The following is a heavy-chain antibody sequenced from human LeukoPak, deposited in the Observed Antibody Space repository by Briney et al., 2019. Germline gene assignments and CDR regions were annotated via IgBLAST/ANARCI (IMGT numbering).Heavy chain of an antibody. Sequence: GGSLRLSCAASGFTLSGAWMHWARQAPGKGLVGVSRINPDGTDTRYADSVKGRFTISRDDAKNTLYLHMNSLRAEDTAVYYCARVSGPGLDEYFHLWGQGTLVTVSS. CDR2: INPDGTDT. D-gene: IGHD3-10*01. J-gene: IGHJ1*01. V-gene: IGHV3-74*01. CDR1: GFTLSGAW. CDR3: ARVSGPGLDEYFHL.